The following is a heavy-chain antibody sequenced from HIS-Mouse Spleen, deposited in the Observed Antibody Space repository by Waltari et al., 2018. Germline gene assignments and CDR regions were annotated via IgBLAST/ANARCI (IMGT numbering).Heavy chain of an antibody. V-gene: IGHV4-39*07. CDR3: ARDPRWNDGIDY. Sequence: QLQLQESGPGLVKPSETLSLTCTVSGGSISSSSYYWGWIRQPPGKGLEWSGSIYYSGSTYYNPSLKSRVTISVDTSKNQFSLKLSSVTAADTAVYYCARDPRWNDGIDYWGQGTLGTVSS. D-gene: IGHD1-1*01. J-gene: IGHJ4*02. CDR1: GGSISSSSYY. CDR2: IYYSGST.